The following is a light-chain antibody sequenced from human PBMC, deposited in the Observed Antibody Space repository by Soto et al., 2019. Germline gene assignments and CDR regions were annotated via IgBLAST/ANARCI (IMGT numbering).Light chain of an antibody. Sequence: QSVLTQPPSVSGTPGQRVTISCSGSISNIGNNYVYWFQQLPGTAPKVLSNRNDQRPSGVPDRFSGSQSGTSASLAISGLRSEDEAEYYCAAWDDTVRSYVFGTGTKLTV. CDR1: ISNIGNNY. J-gene: IGLJ1*01. CDR2: RND. V-gene: IGLV1-47*01. CDR3: AAWDDTVRSYV.